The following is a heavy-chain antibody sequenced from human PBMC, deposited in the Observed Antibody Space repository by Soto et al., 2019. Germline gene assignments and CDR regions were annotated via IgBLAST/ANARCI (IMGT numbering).Heavy chain of an antibody. CDR1: GFTFSSYS. CDR2: ISSSSSYI. V-gene: IGHV3-21*01. CDR3: ARERVAARHWFGT. J-gene: IGHJ5*02. D-gene: IGHD6-6*01. Sequence: GGSLRLSCAAPGFTFSSYSMNWVRQAPGKGLEWVSSISSSSSYIYYADSVKGRSTISRDNAKNSLYLQMNSLRAEDTAVYYCARERVAARHWFGTWGQGTLVTVSS.